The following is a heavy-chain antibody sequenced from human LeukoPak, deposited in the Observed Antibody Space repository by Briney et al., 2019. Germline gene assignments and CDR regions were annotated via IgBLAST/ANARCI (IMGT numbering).Heavy chain of an antibody. J-gene: IGHJ6*02. CDR3: ARDREYGFWSGYYGDYGMDV. CDR1: GFIFSSYA. Sequence: PGGSLRLSCAASGFIFSSYAMSWVRQAPGKGLEWVSSISSSSSYIYYADSVKGRFTISRDNAKNSLYLQMNSLRAEDTAVYYCARDREYGFWSGYYGDYGMDVWGQGTTVTVSS. CDR2: ISSSSSYI. D-gene: IGHD3-3*01. V-gene: IGHV3-21*01.